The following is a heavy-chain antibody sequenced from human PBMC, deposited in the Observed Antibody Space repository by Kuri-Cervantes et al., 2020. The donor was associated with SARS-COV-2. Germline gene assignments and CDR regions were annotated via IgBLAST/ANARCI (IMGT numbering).Heavy chain of an antibody. Sequence: ASVKVSCKASGYTFTSYYMHWVRQAPGQGLEWMGIINPSGGSTSYAQKFQGRVTMTRDTSTSTVYMELSRLRSDDTAVYYCARSRHCSSTSCYGGYYMDVWDKGTAVTVSS. CDR2: INPSGGST. J-gene: IGHJ6*03. D-gene: IGHD2-2*01. V-gene: IGHV1-46*01. CDR1: GYTFTSYY. CDR3: ARSRHCSSTSCYGGYYMDV.